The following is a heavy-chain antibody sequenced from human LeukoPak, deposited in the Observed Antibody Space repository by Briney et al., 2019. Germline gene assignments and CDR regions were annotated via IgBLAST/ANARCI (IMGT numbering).Heavy chain of an antibody. V-gene: IGHV3-53*05. D-gene: IGHD3-22*01. CDR1: GFTVSSNS. J-gene: IGHJ2*01. CDR2: IYSGGNT. Sequence: GGSLRLSCAASGFTVSSNSMSWVRRAPGKGLEWVSFIYSGGNTHYSDSVKGRFTISRDNSKNTLYLQMNSPRAEDTAVYYCAKFGRYDSSGYYFGWYFDLWGRGTLVTVSS. CDR3: AKFGRYDSSGYYFGWYFDL.